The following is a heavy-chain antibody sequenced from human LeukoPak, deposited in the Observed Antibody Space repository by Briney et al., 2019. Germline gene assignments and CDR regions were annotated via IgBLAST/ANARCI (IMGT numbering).Heavy chain of an antibody. CDR2: ISSDGNTQ. Sequence: GGSLRLSCAASGFTFSSYAMHWVRQAPGKGLDWAAVISSDGNTQYYADSVKGRFTISRDNSNNTLYLQMNSLRADDTAIYYCARRRIVGSTDDALDIWGQGTMVTLSS. J-gene: IGHJ3*02. CDR3: ARRRIVGSTDDALDI. V-gene: IGHV3-30-3*01. D-gene: IGHD1-26*01. CDR1: GFTFSSYA.